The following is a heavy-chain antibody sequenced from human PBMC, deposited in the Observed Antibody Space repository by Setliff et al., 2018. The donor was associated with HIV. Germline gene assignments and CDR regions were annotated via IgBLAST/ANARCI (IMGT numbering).Heavy chain of an antibody. D-gene: IGHD2-21*02. CDR3: ARHVLVTRDVRYFDY. J-gene: IGHJ4*02. CDR1: GYTFTSYW. CDR2: IYPVDSDT. Sequence: GESLKISCKGSGYTFTSYWIGWVRQMPGKGLEWMGSIYPVDSDTRYSPSLQGHVTISADKSISTAYLQWSSLKASDTAMYYCARHVLVTRDVRYFDYWGQGTLVTVSS. V-gene: IGHV5-51*01.